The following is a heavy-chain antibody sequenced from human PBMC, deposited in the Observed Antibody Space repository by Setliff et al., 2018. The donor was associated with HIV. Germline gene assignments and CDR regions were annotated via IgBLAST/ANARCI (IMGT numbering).Heavy chain of an antibody. CDR2: IYYNGST. CDR3: ARHDSRGPRSAFDL. D-gene: IGHD2-21*01. CDR1: GGSINSSSYY. Sequence: SETLSLTCTVSGGSINSSSYYWGWISQPPGKGLEWLGTIYYNGSTYYNPSLKSRVTLSVDTSKNQFSLKLSSVTAADTAVYYCARHDSRGPRSAFDLWGRGTMVTVSS. J-gene: IGHJ3*01. V-gene: IGHV4-39*01.